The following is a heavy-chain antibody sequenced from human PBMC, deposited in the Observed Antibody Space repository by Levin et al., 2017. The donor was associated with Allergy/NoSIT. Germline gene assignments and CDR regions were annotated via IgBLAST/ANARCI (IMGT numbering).Heavy chain of an antibody. CDR1: GFTFSSYS. CDR2: IDSDGSAT. CDR3: AREGYCSGGSCYEPIDY. J-gene: IGHJ4*02. D-gene: IGHD2-15*01. Sequence: QTGGSLRLSCAASGFTFSSYSMHWVRQAPGKGLVWVSRIDSDGSATSYADSLKGRFTISRDNAKNTLYLQMNSLRAEDTAVYYCAREGYCSGGSCYEPIDYWGQGTLVTVSS. V-gene: IGHV3-74*01.